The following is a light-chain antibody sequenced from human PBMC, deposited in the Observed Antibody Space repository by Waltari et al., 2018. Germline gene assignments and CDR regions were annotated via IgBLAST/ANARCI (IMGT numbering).Light chain of an antibody. Sequence: DVQMTQSPSSLSASVGDRVTITCQASQDISDYLNWYQQKPGKAPKLLIYDASHLESGVPARFSGSGSGTDFTFIISSLQPEDVATYYCQQHEYLPITFGQGTRLDIQ. CDR1: QDISDY. CDR3: QQHEYLPIT. V-gene: IGKV1-33*01. J-gene: IGKJ5*01. CDR2: DAS.